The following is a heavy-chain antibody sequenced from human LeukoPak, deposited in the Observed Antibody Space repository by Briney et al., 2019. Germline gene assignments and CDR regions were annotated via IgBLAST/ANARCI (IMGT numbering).Heavy chain of an antibody. CDR2: ISSSSSYI. D-gene: IGHD3-3*01. CDR1: GFTFSSYS. CDR3: ARDPRFLEPPKDV. V-gene: IGHV3-21*01. Sequence: GGSLRLSCAASGFTFSSYSMNWVRQAPGKGLEWVSFISSSSSYIYYADSVKGRFTISRDNAKNSLYLQMNSLRAEDTAVYYCARDPRFLEPPKDVWGKGTPVTVSS. J-gene: IGHJ6*04.